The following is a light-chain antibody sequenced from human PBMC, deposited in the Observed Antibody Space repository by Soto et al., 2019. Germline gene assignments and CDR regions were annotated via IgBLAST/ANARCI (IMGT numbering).Light chain of an antibody. CDR2: RAS. CDR1: QNIYSN. J-gene: IGKJ1*01. V-gene: IGKV3-15*01. CDR3: LQYHNLWA. Sequence: IVMTQSPATLSVSPGESATLSCRASQNIYSNIAWYQQRPGQAPRLLIYRASTRAPGVPARFSGSGSGTDFTLTICSLQSEDFAVYSCLQYHNLWAFGRGTKVDIK.